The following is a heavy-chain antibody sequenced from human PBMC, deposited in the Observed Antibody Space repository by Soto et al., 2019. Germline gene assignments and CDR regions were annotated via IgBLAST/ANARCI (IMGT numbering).Heavy chain of an antibody. Sequence: SETLSLTCTVSGGSFSTSSYYWGWIRQPPGRGLEWIGSIYYSGNTYYNPSLMSRVTMSVDTSKNQFSLKLSSVTAADTAVYYCARHFTIFGVVTPAGNYMDVWGKGITVTVSS. D-gene: IGHD3-3*01. V-gene: IGHV4-39*01. CDR1: GGSFSTSSYY. CDR2: IYYSGNT. CDR3: ARHFTIFGVVTPAGNYMDV. J-gene: IGHJ6*03.